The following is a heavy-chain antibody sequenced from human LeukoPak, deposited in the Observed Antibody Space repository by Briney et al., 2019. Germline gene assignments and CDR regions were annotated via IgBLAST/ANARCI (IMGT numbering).Heavy chain of an antibody. Sequence: SETLSLTCAVSGGSISSSSYYWGWIRQPPGKGLEWIGSIYYSGSTYYNPSLKSRVTISVDTSKNQFSLKLSSVTAADTAVYYCARGPRWGHDYGDYFWFDPWGQGTLVTVSS. V-gene: IGHV4-39*01. J-gene: IGHJ5*02. CDR2: IYYSGST. D-gene: IGHD4-17*01. CDR1: GGSISSSSYY. CDR3: ARGPRWGHDYGDYFWFDP.